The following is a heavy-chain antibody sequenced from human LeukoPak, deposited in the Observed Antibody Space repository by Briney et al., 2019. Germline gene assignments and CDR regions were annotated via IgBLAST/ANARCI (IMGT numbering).Heavy chain of an antibody. CDR3: ARDGGPDIVVVPAAIRVGMDV. CDR2: ISSSSSYI. D-gene: IGHD2-2*02. V-gene: IGHV3-21*01. J-gene: IGHJ6*02. Sequence: GGSLRLSCAASGFTFSSYSMNWVRQAPGKGLEWVSSISSSSSYIYYADSVKGRFTISRDNAKNSLYLQMNSLRAEDTAAYYCARDGGPDIVVVPAAIRVGMDVWGQGTTVTVSS. CDR1: GFTFSSYS.